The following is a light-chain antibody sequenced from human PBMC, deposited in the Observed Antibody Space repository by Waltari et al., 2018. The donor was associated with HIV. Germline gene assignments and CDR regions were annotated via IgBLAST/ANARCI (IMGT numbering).Light chain of an antibody. V-gene: IGKV3D-15*01. CDR1: RGVSSS. CDR3: QQYNNWPPAT. Sequence: LLSQSRGNLLVSPAARAPVFFRARRGVSSSLAWYQQKHGQAPSRLIYDASSRVTGTPTRFSGSGSGTECTLTISGLQSEDAAVYYCQQYNNWPPATFGQGTRLEIK. J-gene: IGKJ5*01. CDR2: DAS.